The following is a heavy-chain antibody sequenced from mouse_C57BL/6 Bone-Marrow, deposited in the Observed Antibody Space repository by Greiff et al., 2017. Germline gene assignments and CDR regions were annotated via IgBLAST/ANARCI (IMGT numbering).Heavy chain of an antibody. CDR2: INPNNGGT. V-gene: IGHV1-18*01. D-gene: IGHD1-1*01. J-gene: IGHJ1*03. CDR3: AREYYGSSFYWYFDV. Sequence: SGPELVKPGASVKIPCKASGYTFTDYNMDWVKQSHGKSLEWIGDINPNNGGTIYNQKFKGKATLTVDKSSSTAYMELRSLTSEDTAVYYCAREYYGSSFYWYFDVWGTGTTVTVSS. CDR1: GYTFTDYN.